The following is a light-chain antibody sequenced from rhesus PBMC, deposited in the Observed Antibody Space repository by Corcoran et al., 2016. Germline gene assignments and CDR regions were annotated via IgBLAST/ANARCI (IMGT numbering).Light chain of an antibody. J-gene: IGKJ4*01. CDR3: QQYSNWPLT. CDR2: GAS. CDR1: QSVSSS. V-gene: IGKV3-42*03. Sequence: EIVMTQSPATLSLSPGERATLSCRASQSVSSSLAWYQQKPGQAPRLLISGASTRATGIPARFSGRGSGTEFTLTISSLEPEDFAVYYCQQYSNWPLTFGGGTKVEIK.